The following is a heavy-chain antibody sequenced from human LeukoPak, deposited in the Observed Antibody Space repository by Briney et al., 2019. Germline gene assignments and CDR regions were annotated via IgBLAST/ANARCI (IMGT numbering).Heavy chain of an antibody. Sequence: SQTLSLTCTVSGGSISSGDYYWSWIRQPPGKGLEWIGYIYYSGSTYYNPSLKSRVTISVDTSKNQFPLKLSSVTAADTAVYYCARESVGTLGLIDYWGQGTLVTVSS. V-gene: IGHV4-30-4*01. CDR1: GGSISSGDYY. J-gene: IGHJ4*02. CDR2: IYYSGST. D-gene: IGHD4-23*01. CDR3: ARESVGTLGLIDY.